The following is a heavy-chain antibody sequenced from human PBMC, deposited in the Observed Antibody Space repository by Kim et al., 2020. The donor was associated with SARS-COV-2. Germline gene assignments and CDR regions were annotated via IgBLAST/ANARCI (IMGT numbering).Heavy chain of an antibody. CDR2: IIPILGIA. J-gene: IGHJ2*01. Sequence: SVKVSCKASGGTFSSYAISWVRQAPGQGLEWMGRIIPILGIANYAQKFQGRVTITADKSTSTAYMELSSLRSEDTAVYYCAREDIVVVVAATRYWYFDLWGRGTLVTVSS. CDR3: AREDIVVVVAATRYWYFDL. CDR1: GGTFSSYA. V-gene: IGHV1-69*04. D-gene: IGHD2-15*01.